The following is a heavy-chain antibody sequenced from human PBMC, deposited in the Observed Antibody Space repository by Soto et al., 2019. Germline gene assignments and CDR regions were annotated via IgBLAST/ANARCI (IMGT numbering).Heavy chain of an antibody. D-gene: IGHD2-2*01. Sequence: QVQLVQSGAEVKKPGASVKVSCKASGYTFTGYYMHWVRQAPGQGLEWMGWINPNSGGTNYAQKFQGWVTMTRDTSISTAYMELSRLRSDATAVYYCARVPCSSTSCLDYYGMDVWGQGTTVTVSS. V-gene: IGHV1-2*04. CDR3: ARVPCSSTSCLDYYGMDV. CDR1: GYTFTGYY. CDR2: INPNSGGT. J-gene: IGHJ6*02.